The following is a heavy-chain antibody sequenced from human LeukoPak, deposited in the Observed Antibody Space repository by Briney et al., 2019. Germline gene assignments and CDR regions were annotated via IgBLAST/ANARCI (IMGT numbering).Heavy chain of an antibody. D-gene: IGHD2-15*01. CDR1: GFTFSNYI. CDR3: VKGYHGAESI. CDR2: ISYNGGNT. Sequence: GGSLRLSCSASGFTFSNYIMQWVRQAPGKGLEYVSGISYNGGNTYYPDSVKGRFTISRDNSKNTLYLQMSSLRDEDTAVYYCVKGYHGAESIWGQGTLVTVSS. V-gene: IGHV3-64D*06. J-gene: IGHJ4*02.